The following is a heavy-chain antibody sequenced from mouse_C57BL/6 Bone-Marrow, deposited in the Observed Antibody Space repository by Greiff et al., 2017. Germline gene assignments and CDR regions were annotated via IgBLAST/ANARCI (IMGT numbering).Heavy chain of an antibody. Sequence: VQLQQSGAELARPGASVKLSCKASGYTFTSYGISWVKQRTGQGLEWIGEIYPRSGNTYYNEKFKGKATLTADKSSSTAYMELRSLTSEDSAVXFCARFHYYYGSSYDEYWGQGTTLTVSS. D-gene: IGHD1-1*01. CDR1: GYTFTSYG. CDR3: ARFHYYYGSSYDEY. CDR2: IYPRSGNT. J-gene: IGHJ2*01. V-gene: IGHV1-81*01.